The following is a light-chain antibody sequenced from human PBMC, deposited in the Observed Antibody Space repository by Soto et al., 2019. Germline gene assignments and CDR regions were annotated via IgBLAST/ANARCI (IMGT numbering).Light chain of an antibody. Sequence: NFMLTQPHSVSESPGKTVTISCTRSSGSIASNYVQWYQQRPGSAPTTVIYEDNQRPSGVPDRFSGSIDSSSNSASLTISGLKTEDEADYYCQSYDSSNPVVFGGGTTVTVL. V-gene: IGLV6-57*04. J-gene: IGLJ2*01. CDR2: EDN. CDR3: QSYDSSNPVV. CDR1: SGSIASNY.